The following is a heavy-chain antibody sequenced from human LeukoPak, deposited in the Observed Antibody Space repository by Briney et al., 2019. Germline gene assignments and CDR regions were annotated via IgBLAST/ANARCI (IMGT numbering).Heavy chain of an antibody. J-gene: IGHJ4*02. CDR2: ISSNGGST. Sequence: GGSQRLSCAASGFTFSSYAMHWVRQAPGKGLEYVSAISSNGGSTYYANSVKGRFTISRDNSKNTLYLQMGSLRAEDMAMYYCARVATYYDFWSGYDYWGQGTLVTVSS. V-gene: IGHV3-64*01. CDR3: ARVATYYDFWSGYDY. D-gene: IGHD3-3*01. CDR1: GFTFSSYA.